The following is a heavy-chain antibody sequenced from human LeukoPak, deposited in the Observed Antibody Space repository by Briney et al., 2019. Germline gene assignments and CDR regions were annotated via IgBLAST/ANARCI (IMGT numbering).Heavy chain of an antibody. CDR3: ARLAFCTNAVCFSNYYYTMDV. Sequence: KPGESLKISCKGSGYSFTSYWIGWVRQMPGKGLGWMGIIYPDDSDTKYSPSFQGQVTISADKSISTAYLQWSSLKASDTAMYYCARLAFCTNAVCFSNYYYTMDVWGRGTTVTVSS. V-gene: IGHV5-51*01. J-gene: IGHJ6*03. CDR2: IYPDDSDT. D-gene: IGHD2-8*01. CDR1: GYSFTSYW.